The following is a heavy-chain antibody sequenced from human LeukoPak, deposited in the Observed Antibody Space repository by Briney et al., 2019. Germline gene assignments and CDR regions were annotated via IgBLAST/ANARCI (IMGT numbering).Heavy chain of an antibody. CDR3: ARTPTIKSTSHIDY. J-gene: IGHJ4*02. Sequence: GASVKVSCKASGYTFTGYYMHWVRQAPGQGLEWMGWINPNSGGTNYAQKFQGRVTMTRDTSISTAYMELSRLRFDDTAVYYCARTPTIKSTSHIDYWGQGTLVTVSS. CDR2: INPNSGGT. D-gene: IGHD2-2*01. CDR1: GYTFTGYY. V-gene: IGHV1-2*02.